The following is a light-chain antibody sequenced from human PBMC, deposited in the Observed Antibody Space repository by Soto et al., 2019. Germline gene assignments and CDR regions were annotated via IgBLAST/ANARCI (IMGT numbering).Light chain of an antibody. CDR2: TDT. J-gene: IGLJ1*01. V-gene: IGLV1-44*01. Sequence: QSVLTQPPSASAPPGQGVTISCAGSSSNVGTNTVTWYQQHSGTAPTLLIYTDTFRSSGGTERCSGSKSGTSASLSISVLLSDDEEDYYCAAWADSLRGYVFGTGTKVTVL. CDR3: AAWADSLRGYV. CDR1: SSNVGTNT.